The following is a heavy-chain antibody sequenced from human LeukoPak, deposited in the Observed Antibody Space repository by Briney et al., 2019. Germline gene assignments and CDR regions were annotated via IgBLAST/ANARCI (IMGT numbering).Heavy chain of an antibody. Sequence: ASVKVSCKASGYTFTSYGISWVRQAPGQGLEWMGWISAYNGNTNYAQKLQGRVTMTTDTTTSTAYMELSSLRSEDTAVYYCARTPVRRWSYYYYYMDVWGKGTTVTISS. CDR3: ARTPVRRWSYYYYYMDV. J-gene: IGHJ6*03. CDR2: ISAYNGNT. CDR1: GYTFTSYG. V-gene: IGHV1-18*01. D-gene: IGHD4-23*01.